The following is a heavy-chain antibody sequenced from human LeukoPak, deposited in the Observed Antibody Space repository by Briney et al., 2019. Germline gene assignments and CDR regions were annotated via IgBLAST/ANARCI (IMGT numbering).Heavy chain of an antibody. CDR2: INTGTGKT. V-gene: IGHV1-3*04. Sequence: ASVKVSCKTSGYTFSMNVIHWMCQAPGQRLEWMGWINTGTGKTKYSQKFQGRLSIARDTSANTTSMELSSLRSEDTAVFYCARDKRSSPYYLFDYWGQGTLVTVSS. CDR1: GYTFSMNV. J-gene: IGHJ4*02. CDR3: ARDKRSSPYYLFDY. D-gene: IGHD1-26*01.